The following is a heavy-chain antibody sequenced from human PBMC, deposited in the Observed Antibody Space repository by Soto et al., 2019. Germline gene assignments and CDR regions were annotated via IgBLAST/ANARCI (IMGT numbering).Heavy chain of an antibody. V-gene: IGHV1-69*13. CDR1: GGTFSSYA. Sequence: SVKVSCKASGGTFSSYAISWVRQAPGQGLEWMGGIIPIFGTANYAQKFQGRVTITADESTSTAYMELSSLRSEDTAVYSCARTLGAASSYYYYGMDVWGQGTTVTVSS. D-gene: IGHD6-13*01. J-gene: IGHJ6*02. CDR2: IIPIFGTA. CDR3: ARTLGAASSYYYYGMDV.